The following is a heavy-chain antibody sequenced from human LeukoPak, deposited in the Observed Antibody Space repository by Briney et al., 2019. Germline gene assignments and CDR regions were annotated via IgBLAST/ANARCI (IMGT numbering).Heavy chain of an antibody. CDR2: IYHSGGT. Sequence: SETLSLTCTVSGYSISSGYYWGWIRQPPGKGLEWIGNIYHSGGTYYSPSLKSRVTISVDTSKNQFSLKLSSVTAADTAVYYCARVSAAAGIDYWGQGTLVTVSS. D-gene: IGHD6-13*01. J-gene: IGHJ4*02. V-gene: IGHV4-38-2*02. CDR1: GYSISSGYY. CDR3: ARVSAAAGIDY.